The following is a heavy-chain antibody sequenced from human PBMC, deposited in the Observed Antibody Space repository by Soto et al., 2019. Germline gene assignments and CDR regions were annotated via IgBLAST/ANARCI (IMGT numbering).Heavy chain of an antibody. CDR3: AKGLDRASLDF. Sequence: EVQLLESGGTLVQPGGSLRLSCVASGFSFSTHTMNWVRQAPGKGLEWVSRVTADSDDISCADSIKGRFTISRDNSKNTLYLQMNILRVEDTAIYYCAKGLDRASLDFWGQGALVTVSS. CDR1: GFSFSTHT. J-gene: IGHJ4*02. CDR2: VTADSDDI. D-gene: IGHD1-1*01. V-gene: IGHV3-23*01.